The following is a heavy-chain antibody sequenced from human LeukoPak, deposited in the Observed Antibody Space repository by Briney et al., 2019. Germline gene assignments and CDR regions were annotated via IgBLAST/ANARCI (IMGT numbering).Heavy chain of an antibody. CDR2: INPTGTGA. CDR3: ARDHSRTEGGISFWWFDP. CDR1: GYAFTSHW. D-gene: IGHD3-10*01. V-gene: IGHV1-46*01. Sequence: GASVKVSCRASGYAFTSHWMHWVRRAPGQGLEWMGVINPTGTGATYAQKFQGRATLTRDTSTSTDYMELSSLRSEDTAIYYCARDHSRTEGGISFWWFDPWGQGTLVTVSS. J-gene: IGHJ5*02.